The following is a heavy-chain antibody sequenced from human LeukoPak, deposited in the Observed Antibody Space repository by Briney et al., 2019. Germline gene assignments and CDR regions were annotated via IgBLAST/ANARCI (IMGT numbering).Heavy chain of an antibody. V-gene: IGHV3-33*01. D-gene: IGHD3-22*01. CDR1: GFTFSSYG. CDR2: IWYDGSNK. J-gene: IGHJ4*02. Sequence: GGSLRLSCAASGFTFSSYGMHWVRQAPGKGLEWVAVIWYDGSNKYYADSVKGRFTISRDNSKNTLYLQMNSLRAEDTAVYYCASLPDYYDSSGYYGDYWGQGTLVTVSS. CDR3: ASLPDYYDSSGYYGDY.